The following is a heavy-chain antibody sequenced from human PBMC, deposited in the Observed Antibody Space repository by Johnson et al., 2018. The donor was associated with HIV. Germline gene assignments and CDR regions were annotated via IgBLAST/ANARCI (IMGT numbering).Heavy chain of an antibody. CDR1: GFTVRSNY. CDR3: ARGGRGRTYYYDSSGSQDAFDI. CDR2: IYSGGST. D-gene: IGHD3-22*01. Sequence: VQLVESGGGLIQPGGSLRLSCAASGFTVRSNYMSWVRQAPGRGLEWVSVIYSGGSTYYADSVKGRFTISSDNSKNTLYLQMNSLRAEDTAVYYCARGGRGRTYYYDSSGSQDAFDIWGQGTMVTVSS. V-gene: IGHV3-53*01. J-gene: IGHJ3*02.